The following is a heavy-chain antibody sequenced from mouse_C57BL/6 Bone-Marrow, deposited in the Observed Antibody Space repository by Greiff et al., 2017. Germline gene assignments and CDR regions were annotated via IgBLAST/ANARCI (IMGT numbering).Heavy chain of an antibody. D-gene: IGHD2-4*01. V-gene: IGHV5-16*01. J-gene: IGHJ4*01. Sequence: EVKLVESEGGLVQPGSSMKLSCTASGFTLSDYYMAWVRQVPEKGLEWVANINYDGSSTYYLDSLKSRFIISRDNAKNILYMQMSSLKSEDTATYYCAVYYDYERNYAMDYWGQGTSVTVSS. CDR2: INYDGSST. CDR3: AVYYDYERNYAMDY. CDR1: GFTLSDYY.